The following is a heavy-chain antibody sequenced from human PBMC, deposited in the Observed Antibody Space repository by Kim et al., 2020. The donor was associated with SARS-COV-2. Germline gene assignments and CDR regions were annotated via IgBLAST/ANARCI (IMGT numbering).Heavy chain of an antibody. CDR3: ARGAKQQQLVVYY. CDR1: GGSISSGGYS. J-gene: IGHJ4*02. CDR2: IYHSGST. V-gene: IGHV4-30-2*01. Sequence: SETLSLTCAVSGGSISSGGYSWSWIRQPPGKGLEWIGYIYHSGSTYYNPSLKSRVTISVDRSKNQFSLKLSSVTAADTAVYYCARGAKQQQLVVYYWGQGTLVTVSS. D-gene: IGHD6-13*01.